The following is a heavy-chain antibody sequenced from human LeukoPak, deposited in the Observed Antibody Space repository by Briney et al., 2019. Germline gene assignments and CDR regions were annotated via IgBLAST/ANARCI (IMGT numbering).Heavy chain of an antibody. J-gene: IGHJ5*02. CDR2: ISSSGSTI. D-gene: IGHD5-24*01. CDR3: ARDGGDGYIRTWFDP. CDR1: GFTFSDYY. V-gene: IGHV3-11*01. Sequence: GGSLRLSCAASGFTFSDYYMSWIRQAPGKGLEWVSYISSSGSTIYYADSVKGRFTISRDNAKNSLYLQMNSLRAEDTVVYYCARDGGDGYIRTWFDPWGQGTLVTVSS.